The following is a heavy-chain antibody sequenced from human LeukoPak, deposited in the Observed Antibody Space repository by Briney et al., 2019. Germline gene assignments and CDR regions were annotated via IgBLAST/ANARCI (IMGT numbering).Heavy chain of an antibody. CDR1: GFTFNSYG. J-gene: IGHJ4*02. D-gene: IGHD3-22*01. CDR3: AKGLQLFYYDSSGPIDY. V-gene: IGHV3-33*03. Sequence: GRSLRLSCAASGFTFNSYGMHWVRQAPGKGLEWVAGIWYDGSNKYYADSVKGRVTISRDNSKKTLYLQMNSLRAEDTAVYYCAKGLQLFYYDSSGPIDYWGQGTLVTVSS. CDR2: IWYDGSNK.